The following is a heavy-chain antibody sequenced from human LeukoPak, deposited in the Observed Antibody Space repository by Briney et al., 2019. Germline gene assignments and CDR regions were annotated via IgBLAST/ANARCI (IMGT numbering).Heavy chain of an antibody. CDR1: GGTFSSYT. D-gene: IGHD2-2*02. CDR2: INPNSGGT. V-gene: IGHV1-2*02. CDR3: ASECSSTSCYKGFDP. J-gene: IGHJ5*02. Sequence: ASVKVSCKASGGTFSSYTISWVRQAPGQGLEWMGWINPNSGGTNYAQKFQGRVTMTRDTSISTAYMELSRLRSDDTAVYYCASECSSTSCYKGFDPWGQGTLVTVSS.